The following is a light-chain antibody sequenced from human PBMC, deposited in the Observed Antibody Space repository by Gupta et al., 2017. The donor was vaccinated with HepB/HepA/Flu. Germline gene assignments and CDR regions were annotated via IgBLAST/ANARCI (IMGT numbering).Light chain of an antibody. Sequence: QSALTQPASVSGSPGQLIAISCTGTSSDIGAYNSVSWYQQHPGNAPQLIIYDVNNRPSGVSNRFSGSKSGNTAFLIISGLQAEDEADYFCGSYTRSSTWLFGGGTKVTVL. CDR2: DVN. CDR1: SSDIGAYNS. V-gene: IGLV2-14*03. CDR3: GSYTRSSTWL. J-gene: IGLJ2*01.